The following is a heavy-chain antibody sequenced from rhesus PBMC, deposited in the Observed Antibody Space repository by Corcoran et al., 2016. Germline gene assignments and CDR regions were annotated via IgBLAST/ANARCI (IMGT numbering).Heavy chain of an antibody. CDR2: ISPNKGKK. CDR3: ARDDGYNGNRLDF. CDR1: GFSFTRHS. V-gene: IGHV1-180*01. Sequence: QVQLVQSGSEIRQPGASVRLSCQTSGFSFTRHSIHWIRQAPGQGLEWIGLISPNKGKKEYAQIFQDRVSMTADTSTRTGYMELSSLRSEDTALYYCARDDGYNGNRLDFWGQGVLVTVSS. J-gene: IGHJ4*01. D-gene: IGHD5-30*01.